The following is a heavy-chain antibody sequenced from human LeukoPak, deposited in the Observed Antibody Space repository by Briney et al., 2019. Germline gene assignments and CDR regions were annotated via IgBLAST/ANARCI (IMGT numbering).Heavy chain of an antibody. V-gene: IGHV4-31*03. Sequence: SQTLSLTCTISGGSINSGGYYWTWIRQHPGKGLEWIGFIYYTGSAHYNPSLKSRVTISVDTSKNQFSLKLNSVTAADTAVYYCARGLADYKSSYHFEYGGLGTLVSVSS. CDR3: ARGLADYKSSYHFEY. CDR2: IYYTGSA. D-gene: IGHD4-11*01. CDR1: GGSINSGGYY. J-gene: IGHJ4*02.